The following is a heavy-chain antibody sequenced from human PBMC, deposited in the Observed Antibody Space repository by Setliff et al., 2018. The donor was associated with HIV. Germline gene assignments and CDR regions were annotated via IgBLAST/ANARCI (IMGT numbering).Heavy chain of an antibody. V-gene: IGHV4-61*02. CDR1: GGSVSSGSYY. CDR3: ARSHFYCSGGSCYSGYFDY. D-gene: IGHD2-15*01. CDR2: IYTSGST. J-gene: IGHJ4*02. Sequence: SETLSLTCTVSGGSVSSGSYYWSWIRQPAGKGLEWIGRIYTSGSTNYNPSLKSRVTISVDTSKNQFSLKLSSVTAADTAVYYCARSHFYCSGGSCYSGYFDYWGQGTLVTVSS.